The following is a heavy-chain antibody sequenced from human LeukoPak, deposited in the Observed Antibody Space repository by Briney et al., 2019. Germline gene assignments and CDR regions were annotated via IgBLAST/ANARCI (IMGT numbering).Heavy chain of an antibody. CDR2: IYYSGST. CDR1: GGSISSSSYY. J-gene: IGHJ4*02. Sequence: PSETLSLTCTVSGGSISSSSYYWGWIRQPPGRGLEWIGSIYYSGSTYYNPSLKSRVTISVDTSKNQFSLKLSSVTAADTAVYYCASFLAGYFDYWGQGTLVTVSS. V-gene: IGHV4-39*01. D-gene: IGHD3-9*01. CDR3: ASFLAGYFDY.